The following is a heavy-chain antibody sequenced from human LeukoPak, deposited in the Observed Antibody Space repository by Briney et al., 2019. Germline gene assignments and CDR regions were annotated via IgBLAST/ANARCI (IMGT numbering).Heavy chain of an antibody. Sequence: ASVKVSCKASGYTFTGYYIHWVRQAPGQGLEWMGWINPNSGGTNYAQKFQGRVTMTRDTSISTAYMELSRLRSDDTAVYYCARQIAVAGKAGFDYWGQGTLVTVSS. CDR1: GYTFTGYY. V-gene: IGHV1-2*02. CDR2: INPNSGGT. J-gene: IGHJ4*02. D-gene: IGHD6-19*01. CDR3: ARQIAVAGKAGFDY.